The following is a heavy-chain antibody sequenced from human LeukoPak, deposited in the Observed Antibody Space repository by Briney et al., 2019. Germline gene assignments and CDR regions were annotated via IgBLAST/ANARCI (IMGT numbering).Heavy chain of an antibody. D-gene: IGHD3-22*01. Sequence: ASVKVSCKASGGTFSSYAISWVRQAPGQGLEWMGRIIPTLGIANYAQKFQGRVTITADKSTSTAYMELSSLRSEDTAVYYCARADSSGYCLDYWGQGTLVTVSS. CDR2: IIPTLGIA. J-gene: IGHJ4*02. CDR3: ARADSSGYCLDY. V-gene: IGHV1-69*04. CDR1: GGTFSSYA.